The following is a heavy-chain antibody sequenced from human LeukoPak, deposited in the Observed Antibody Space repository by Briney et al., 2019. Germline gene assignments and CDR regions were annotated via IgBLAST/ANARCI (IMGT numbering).Heavy chain of an antibody. J-gene: IGHJ4*02. CDR1: GFTFRSYW. CDR3: AKDKTSSIFGVAPDY. CDR2: IKQDGSEQ. V-gene: IGHV3-7*03. Sequence: GGSLRLSCAASGFTFRSYWMDWVRQAPGKGLEWVANIKQDGSEQYYVDSVRGRFITSRDNAKNTLFLQMNSLRSEDTAVYYCAKDKTSSIFGVAPDYWGQGTLVTVSS. D-gene: IGHD3-3*01.